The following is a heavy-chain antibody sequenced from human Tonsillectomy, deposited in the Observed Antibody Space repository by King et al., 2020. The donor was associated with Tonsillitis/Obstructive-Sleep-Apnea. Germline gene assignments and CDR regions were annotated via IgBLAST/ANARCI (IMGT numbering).Heavy chain of an antibody. J-gene: IGHJ4*02. CDR1: GGSFSGYY. V-gene: IGHV4-34*01. D-gene: IGHD2-2*01. Sequence: VQLQQWGAGLLKPSETLSLPCAVYGGSFSGYYWSRIRQPPGKGLEWIGEINHSGSTNYNPSLKSRVNISVDTSKNQFSLKLSSVTAADTAVYYCARASWDIVVVPAAMRFDYWGQGTLVTVSS. CDR3: ARASWDIVVVPAAMRFDY. CDR2: INHSGST.